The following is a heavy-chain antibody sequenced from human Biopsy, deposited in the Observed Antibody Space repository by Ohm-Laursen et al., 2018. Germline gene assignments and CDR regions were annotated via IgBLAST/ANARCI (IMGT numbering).Heavy chain of an antibody. J-gene: IGHJ3*02. V-gene: IGHV3-9*01. CDR2: MSRNNGFI. Sequence: SLRLSCSAAGFKFDDYAMHWVRQTPGTGLERVSGMSRNNGFIGYADSVRGRFTISRDNGQNSLYLQMNNLITKDTAVYYCARDISPSTFPENTLDIWGQGTMVTVSS. CDR3: ARDISPSTFPENTLDI. CDR1: GFKFDDYA. D-gene: IGHD2/OR15-2a*01.